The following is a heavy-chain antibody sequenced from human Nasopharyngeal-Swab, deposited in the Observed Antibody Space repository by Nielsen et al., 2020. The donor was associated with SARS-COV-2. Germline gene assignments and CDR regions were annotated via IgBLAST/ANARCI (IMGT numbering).Heavy chain of an antibody. CDR1: GFTFSSYG. D-gene: IGHD5-18*01. CDR3: ARAIRGYSSYYFDY. J-gene: IGHJ4*02. Sequence: GGSLRLSCAASGFTFSSYGMHWVRQAPGKGLEWVAVISYDGSNKYYADSVKGRSTISRDNSKNTLYLQMNSLRAEDTAVYYCARAIRGYSSYYFDYWGQGTLVTVSS. V-gene: IGHV3-30*03. CDR2: ISYDGSNK.